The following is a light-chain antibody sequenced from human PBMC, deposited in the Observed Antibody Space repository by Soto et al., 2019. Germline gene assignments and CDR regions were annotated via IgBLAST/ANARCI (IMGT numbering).Light chain of an antibody. CDR1: QSVSSK. J-gene: IGKJ4*01. V-gene: IGKV1-9*01. Sequence: TQSPATLSLSPGERATLSCRASQSVSSKLAWYQQKPGKAPKFLIYAASTLQSGVPSRFTGSGSGTDFTLTITSLQPEDFATYYCLQVNSFPLSFGGGTKVDIK. CDR3: LQVNSFPLS. CDR2: AAS.